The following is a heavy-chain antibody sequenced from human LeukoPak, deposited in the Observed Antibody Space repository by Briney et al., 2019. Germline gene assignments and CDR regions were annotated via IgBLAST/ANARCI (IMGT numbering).Heavy chain of an antibody. Sequence: GRSLRLSCAASGFTFSSYAMHWVRQAPGKGLERVAVISYDGSNKYYADSVKGRFTISRDNAKNSLYLQMNSLRAEDTAVYYCARERVTRKILVVVAAARSGDYGMDVLGQGTTVTVSS. V-gene: IGHV3-30-3*01. J-gene: IGHJ6*02. CDR3: ARERVTRKILVVVAAARSGDYGMDV. D-gene: IGHD2-15*01. CDR1: GFTFSSYA. CDR2: ISYDGSNK.